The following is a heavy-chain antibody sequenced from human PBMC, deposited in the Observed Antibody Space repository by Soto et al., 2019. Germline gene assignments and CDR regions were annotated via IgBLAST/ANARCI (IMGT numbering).Heavy chain of an antibody. J-gene: IGHJ4*02. CDR1: GYTFNRYG. CDR3: AWEGYYGSGSADY. CDR2: ISAYNGNT. Sequence: QVQLVQSGAEVKKPGASVKVSCKASGYTFNRYGISWVRQAPGQGLEWMGWISAYNGNTNFAQKFQRIVTMTTHTSASTDYMELRNLRTDDTAVYYWAWEGYYGSGSADYWGQGTLVTVCS. D-gene: IGHD3-10*01. V-gene: IGHV1-18*01.